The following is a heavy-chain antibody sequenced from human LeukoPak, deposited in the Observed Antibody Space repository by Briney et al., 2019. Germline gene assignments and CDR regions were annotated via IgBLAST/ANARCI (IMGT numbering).Heavy chain of an antibody. CDR3: ARRGSSSWHWFDP. Sequence: SETLSLTCTVSGGSVSSYYWSWIRQPPGKGLEWIGYIYYSGSTNYNPSLKSRVTISVDTSKNQFSLKLSSVTAAGTAVYYCARRGSSSWHWFDPWGQGTLVTVSS. CDR1: GGSVSSYY. D-gene: IGHD6-13*01. V-gene: IGHV4-59*08. CDR2: IYYSGST. J-gene: IGHJ5*02.